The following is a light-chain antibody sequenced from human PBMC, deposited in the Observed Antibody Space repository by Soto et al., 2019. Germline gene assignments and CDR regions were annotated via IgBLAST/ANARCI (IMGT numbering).Light chain of an antibody. CDR3: EYYGTSIT. CDR1: QSISNNH. Sequence: EIVLTQSPGTLSLSPGERVTLSCRASQSISNNHLAWYQQKPGQAPRHLIHGTSNRATGIPDRFSGSGSGTDFTLTFSRLEPEDFAVYYCEYYGTSITFGGGTKVEIK. V-gene: IGKV3-20*01. J-gene: IGKJ4*01. CDR2: GTS.